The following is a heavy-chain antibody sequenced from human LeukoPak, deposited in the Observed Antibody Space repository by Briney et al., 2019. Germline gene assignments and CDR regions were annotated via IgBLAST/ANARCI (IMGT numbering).Heavy chain of an antibody. CDR2: ISDSGGGA. CDR3: ARDAVDTVNAV. CDR1: GFTLSTNA. Sequence: RPGGSLRLSCLTSGFTLSTNAMSWVRQAPGKELEWVSSISDSGGGAYYADSVKGRFTISSDNSKDTLYLQMNSLRAEDTAVYYCARDAVDTVNAVWGQGTTVTVSS. D-gene: IGHD5-18*01. V-gene: IGHV3-23*01. J-gene: IGHJ6*02.